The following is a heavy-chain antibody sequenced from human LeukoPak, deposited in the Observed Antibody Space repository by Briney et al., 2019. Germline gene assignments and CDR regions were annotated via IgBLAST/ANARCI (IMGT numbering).Heavy chain of an antibody. CDR2: KRYDGSNK. CDR1: GFTFSSYG. V-gene: IGHV3-30*02. J-gene: IGHJ3*02. D-gene: IGHD3-10*01. Sequence: GGSLRLSCAASGFTFSSYGMHCVRQAPGKGVEWVAFKRYDGSNKYYADSVKGRFTISRDNSKNTLYLQMNSLRAEDTAVYYCAKDLADYYGPQGAFDIWGQGTMVTVSS. CDR3: AKDLADYYGPQGAFDI.